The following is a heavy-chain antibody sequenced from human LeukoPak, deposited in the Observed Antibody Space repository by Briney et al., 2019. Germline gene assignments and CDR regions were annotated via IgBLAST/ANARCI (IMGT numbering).Heavy chain of an antibody. CDR1: GPSISSSSYY. D-gene: IGHD4-17*01. Sequence: SESLSLTCTVSGPSISSSSYYWGRIRQPPGKGLEWFGWIYYSGSTYYNPPLKSRVTISVDASKNQFSLELSSVTAADTAVYYCARVSPNTVTTLQYFDYWGQGTLVTVSS. V-gene: IGHV4-39*01. J-gene: IGHJ4*02. CDR3: ARVSPNTVTTLQYFDY. CDR2: IYYSGST.